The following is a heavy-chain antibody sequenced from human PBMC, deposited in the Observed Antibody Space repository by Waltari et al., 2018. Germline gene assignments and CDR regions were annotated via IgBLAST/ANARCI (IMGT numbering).Heavy chain of an antibody. D-gene: IGHD3-3*01. CDR2: IRYDGSNK. CDR1: GFTFSSYG. V-gene: IGHV3-30*02. J-gene: IGHJ6*02. CDR3: AKASGNSIIYGMDV. Sequence: QVQLVESGGGVVQPGGSLRLSCAASGFTFSSYGMHWVRQAPGKGLEWVAFIRYDGSNKYYADSVKGRFTISRDNSKNTLYLQMNSLRAEDTAVYYCAKASGNSIIYGMDVWGQGTTVIVSS.